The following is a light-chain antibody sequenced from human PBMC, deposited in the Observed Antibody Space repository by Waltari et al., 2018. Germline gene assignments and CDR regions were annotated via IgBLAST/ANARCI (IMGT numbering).Light chain of an antibody. Sequence: QSALTQPASVSGSPGQSLTISCTGTSSDVGSYNYVSWYQQHPGKAPRLLIYDVSYRPLGISDRFSGSKSGNVASLTISGLQAEDEADYYCSSFTGTSTLFGTGTEVTVL. V-gene: IGLV2-14*03. CDR1: SSDVGSYNY. CDR3: SSFTGTSTL. J-gene: IGLJ1*01. CDR2: DVS.